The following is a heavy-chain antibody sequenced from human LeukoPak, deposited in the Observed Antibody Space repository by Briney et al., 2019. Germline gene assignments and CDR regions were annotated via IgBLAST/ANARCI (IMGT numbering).Heavy chain of an antibody. J-gene: IGHJ4*02. CDR2: IYSGGST. V-gene: IGHV3-66*01. CDR1: GFTVSSNY. Sequence: QPGGSLRLSCAASGFTVSSNYMSWVRQARGKGVEWVSVIYSGGSTYYADSVKGRFTISRDNYKNSLYLEMNSLRAEDTAVYYCARVTLTGYYAFDYWGQGTLVTVSS. D-gene: IGHD3-9*01. CDR3: ARVTLTGYYAFDY.